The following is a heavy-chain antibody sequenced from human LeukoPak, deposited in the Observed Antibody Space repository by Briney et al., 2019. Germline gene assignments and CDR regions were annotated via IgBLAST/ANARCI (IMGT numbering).Heavy chain of an antibody. V-gene: IGHV3-9*03. D-gene: IGHD2-8*02. Sequence: GGSLRLSCAASGFTFDDCAMHWVRQAPGKGLEWVSGISWNSVTIVYADSVKGRFTISGDNAKNSLYLQMNSLRAEDMALYYCAKDEFVASDFTGAFDIWGQGTMVTVSS. CDR1: GFTFDDCA. CDR3: AKDEFVASDFTGAFDI. J-gene: IGHJ3*02. CDR2: ISWNSVTI.